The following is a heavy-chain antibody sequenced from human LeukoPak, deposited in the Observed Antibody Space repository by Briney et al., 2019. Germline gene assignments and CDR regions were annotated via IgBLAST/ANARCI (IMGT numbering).Heavy chain of an antibody. D-gene: IGHD2-2*01. CDR3: ARLSWLANNAIVVVPAAMDY. CDR2: IYPGDSDT. V-gene: IGHV5-51*01. CDR1: GYSFTSYW. Sequence: GESLKISCKGSGYSFTSYWIGWVRQMPGKGLEWMGIIYPGDSDTRYSPSFQGQVTISADKSISTAYLQWSSLKASDTAMYYCARLSWLANNAIVVVPAAMDYWGQGTLVTVSS. J-gene: IGHJ4*02.